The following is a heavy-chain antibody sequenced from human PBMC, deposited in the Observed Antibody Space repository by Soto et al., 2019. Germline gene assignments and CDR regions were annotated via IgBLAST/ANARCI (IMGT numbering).Heavy chain of an antibody. J-gene: IGHJ4*02. Sequence: ASVKVSCKASGYTFTSYGISWVRQAPGQGLEWMGWISAYNGNTNYAQKLQGRVTMTTDTSTSTAYMELRSLRSDDTAVYYCVVAAQRYYFDYWGQGTLVPVYS. V-gene: IGHV1-18*01. D-gene: IGHD2-15*01. CDR3: VVAAQRYYFDY. CDR2: ISAYNGNT. CDR1: GYTFTSYG.